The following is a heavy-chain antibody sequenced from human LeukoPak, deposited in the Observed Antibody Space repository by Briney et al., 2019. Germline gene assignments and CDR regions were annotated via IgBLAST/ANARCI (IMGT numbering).Heavy chain of an antibody. Sequence: GASVKVSCKASGYIFTDYYIHWVRQVPGQGLEWMGWIHPNSAGTNYAQKFQGRVTMTRDTSITTAYMDLSRLTFDDTAVYYCARGFKGDGYNLGDQYSNWGQGTLVTVSS. CDR1: GYIFTDYY. CDR2: IHPNSAGT. J-gene: IGHJ4*02. D-gene: IGHD5-24*01. V-gene: IGHV1-2*02. CDR3: ARGFKGDGYNLGDQYSN.